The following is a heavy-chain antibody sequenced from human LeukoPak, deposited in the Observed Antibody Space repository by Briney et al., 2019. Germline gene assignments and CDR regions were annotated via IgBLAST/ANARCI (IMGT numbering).Heavy chain of an antibody. CDR2: ISRSATTI. V-gene: IGHV3-48*03. CDR1: GFTFCSYE. CDR3: ARDSQGGNTYTDY. Sequence: GGSLRLSCAASGFTFCSYEMNWVRQAPGKGLEWVSSISRSATTIYYADSVKGRFTISRDNAKNSLYLQMNSLRAEDTAVYYCARDSQGGNTYTDYWGQGTLVTVSS. D-gene: IGHD4-23*01. J-gene: IGHJ4*02.